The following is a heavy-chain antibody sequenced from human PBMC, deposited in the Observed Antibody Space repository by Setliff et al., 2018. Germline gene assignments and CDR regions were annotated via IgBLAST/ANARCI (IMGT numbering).Heavy chain of an antibody. CDR2: INHSGST. V-gene: IGHV4-34*01. Sequence: SETLSLTCAVYGGSFSGYYWSWIRQPPGKGLEWIGEINHSGSTNYNPSLKSRVTISVDTSKNQFSLKLSSVTAADTAVYYCARAYSYYYYYMNVWGKGTTVTVSS. CDR3: ARAYSYYYYYMNV. J-gene: IGHJ6*03. CDR1: GGSFSGYY. D-gene: IGHD4-4*01.